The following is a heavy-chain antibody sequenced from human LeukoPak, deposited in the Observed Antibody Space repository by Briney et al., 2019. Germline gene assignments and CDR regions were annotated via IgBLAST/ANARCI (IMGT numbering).Heavy chain of an antibody. CDR2: ISSSSTI. J-gene: IGHJ6*03. CDR3: ARTRITIFGVVIGDYYMDV. D-gene: IGHD3-3*01. Sequence: GGSLRLSCAASGFTFSSYSMNWVRQAPGKGLEWVSYISSSSTIYYADSVKGRFTISRDNAKSSLYLQMNSLRAEDTAVYYCARTRITIFGVVIGDYYMDVWGKGTTVTVSS. V-gene: IGHV3-48*01. CDR1: GFTFSSYS.